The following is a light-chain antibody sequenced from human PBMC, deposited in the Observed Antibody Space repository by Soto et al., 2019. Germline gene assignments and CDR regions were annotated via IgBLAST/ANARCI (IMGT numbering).Light chain of an antibody. J-gene: IGLJ3*02. CDR1: TGAVTSGYY. Sequence: QAVVTQEPSLTVSPGGTVTLTCASSTGAVTSGYYPNWFQQKPGQAPRALIYSTSNKQSWTPARFLGSLLGGKAALTLSGVQPEDEAEYYCLLYYGGARLWVFGGGTKLTVL. V-gene: IGLV7-43*01. CDR3: LLYYGGARLWV. CDR2: STS.